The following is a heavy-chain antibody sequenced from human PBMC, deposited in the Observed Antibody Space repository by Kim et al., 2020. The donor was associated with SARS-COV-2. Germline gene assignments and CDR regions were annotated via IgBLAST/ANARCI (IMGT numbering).Heavy chain of an antibody. Sequence: GGSLRLSCAASGVTSDDYAMHWVRQAPGKGLEWVSGISWNSGSIGYADSVKGRFTISRDNGKNFLYLQMNSLGAEETALYYCAKAEGVGPALDYWGQGTLVTVSS. V-gene: IGHV3-9*02. CDR2: ISWNSGSI. CDR3: AKAEGVGPALDY. D-gene: IGHD3-3*01. J-gene: IGHJ4*02. CDR1: GVTSDDYA.